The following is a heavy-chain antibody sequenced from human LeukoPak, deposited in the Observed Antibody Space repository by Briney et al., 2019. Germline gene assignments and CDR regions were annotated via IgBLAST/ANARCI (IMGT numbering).Heavy chain of an antibody. V-gene: IGHV4-59*01. CDR3: ARTLGYCSGGSCYSEAFDI. Sequence: PSETLSLTCTVSGGSITSYYWSWLRQPPGKGLEYIGYTHYSGSTNYNPSLKSRVTISLDTSGNQFSLKLSSVTAADTAVYYCARTLGYCSGGSCYSEAFDIWGQGTMVTVSS. CDR1: GGSITSYY. CDR2: THYSGST. D-gene: IGHD2-15*01. J-gene: IGHJ3*02.